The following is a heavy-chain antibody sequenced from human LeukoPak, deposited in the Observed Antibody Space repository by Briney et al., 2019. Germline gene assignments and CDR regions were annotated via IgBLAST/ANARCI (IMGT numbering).Heavy chain of an antibody. V-gene: IGHV4-4*09. J-gene: IGHJ4*02. D-gene: IGHD3-3*01. CDR3: ASSGYFGVVINY. CDR2: IYTSGST. CDR1: GGSISSYY. Sequence: PSETLSLTCTVSGGSISSYYWSWIRQPPGKGLEWIGYIYTSGSTNYNPSLKSRVTISVDTSKNQFSLKLSSVTAADTAVYYCASSGYFGVVINYWGQGTLVTVSS.